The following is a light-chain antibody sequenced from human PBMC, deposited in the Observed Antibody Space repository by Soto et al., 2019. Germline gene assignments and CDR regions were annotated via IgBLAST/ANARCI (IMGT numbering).Light chain of an antibody. V-gene: IGKV3-20*01. CDR1: QSVTSNS. CDR2: GAS. Sequence: EIVLTQSPGTLSLSPGERATLSCRANQSVTSNSLAWYQQRPGQAPRLLIYGASTRASGIPDRFSGSGSGTDFTLTISRLEPEDFAVYYCQQYGSSPWTFGQGTKVEIK. J-gene: IGKJ1*01. CDR3: QQYGSSPWT.